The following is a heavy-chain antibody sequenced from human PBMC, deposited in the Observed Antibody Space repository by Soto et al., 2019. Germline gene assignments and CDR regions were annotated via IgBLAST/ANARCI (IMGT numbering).Heavy chain of an antibody. Sequence: QLQESGPGLVKPSETLSLTCTVSGGSISSSSYYWGWIRQPPGKGLEWVSGISWNSGSIGYADSVKGRFTISRDNAKNSLYLQMNSLRAEDTALYYCAKDTVYDYYYYGMDVWGQGTTVTVSS. CDR2: ISWNSGSI. CDR3: AKDTVYDYYYYGMDV. V-gene: IGHV3-9*01. CDR1: GGSISSSSYY. D-gene: IGHD6-6*01. J-gene: IGHJ6*02.